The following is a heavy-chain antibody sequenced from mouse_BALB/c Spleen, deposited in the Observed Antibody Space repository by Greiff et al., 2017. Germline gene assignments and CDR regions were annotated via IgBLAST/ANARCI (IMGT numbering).Heavy chain of an antibody. J-gene: IGHJ3*01. V-gene: IGHV1-9*01. Sequence: QVQLQQSGAELMKPGASVKISCKATGYTFSSYWIEWVKQRPGHGLEWIGEILPGSGSTNYNEKFKGKATFTADTSSNTAYMQLSSLTSEDSAVYCCARLGGLRRGFAYWGQGTLVTVSA. CDR2: ILPGSGST. D-gene: IGHD2-4*01. CDR1: GYTFSSYW. CDR3: ARLGGLRRGFAY.